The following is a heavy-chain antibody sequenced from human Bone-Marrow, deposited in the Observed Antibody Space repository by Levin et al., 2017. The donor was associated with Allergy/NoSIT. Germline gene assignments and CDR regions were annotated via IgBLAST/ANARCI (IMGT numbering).Heavy chain of an antibody. D-gene: IGHD2-8*01. CDR1: GFSFNTYW. CDR2: IYLDGSDK. J-gene: IGHJ3*01. V-gene: IGHV3-7*01. CDR3: ARDGVMGAFDV. Sequence: LSLTCVASGFSFNTYWMSWVRQAPGKGLEWVANIYLDGSDKYYVDSVKGRFSISRDNVKKSLYLQMNSLSAEDTAVYYCARDGVMGAFDVWGQGTMVTVS.